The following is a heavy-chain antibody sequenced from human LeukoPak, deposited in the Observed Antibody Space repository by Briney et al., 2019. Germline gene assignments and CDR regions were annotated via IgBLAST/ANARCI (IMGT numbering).Heavy chain of an antibody. J-gene: IGHJ4*02. CDR2: ISGSGGST. CDR1: GFTFSSYA. Sequence: GGSLRLSCAASGFTFSSYAMSWVRQAPGQGLDWVSAISGSGGSTYYADFVKGRFTISRDNSKNTLYLQMNSLRAEDKAVYYCAKGGDGYKNLAHFDYWGQGTLVTVSS. CDR3: AKGGDGYKNLAHFDY. D-gene: IGHD5-24*01. V-gene: IGHV3-23*01.